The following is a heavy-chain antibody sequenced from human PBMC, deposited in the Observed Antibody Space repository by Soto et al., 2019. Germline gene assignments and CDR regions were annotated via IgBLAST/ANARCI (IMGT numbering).Heavy chain of an antibody. CDR1: GGTFSSYA. D-gene: IGHD3-22*01. J-gene: IGHJ4*02. CDR2: IIPIFGTA. Sequence: GASVKVSCKASGGTFSSYAISWVRQAPGQGLEWMGGIIPIFGTANYAQKFQGRVTITADESTSTAYMELSSLRSEDTAVYYCARVSAYDSSGYTFDYWGQGTLVTVSS. CDR3: ARVSAYDSSGYTFDY. V-gene: IGHV1-69*13.